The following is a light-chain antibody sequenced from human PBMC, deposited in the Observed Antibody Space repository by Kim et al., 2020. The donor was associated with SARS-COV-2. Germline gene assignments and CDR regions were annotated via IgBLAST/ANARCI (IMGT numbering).Light chain of an antibody. CDR2: GAS. V-gene: IGKV3-20*01. J-gene: IGKJ5*01. Sequence: ENVLTQSPGTLSLSPGERGTLSCRASQSVTSNFLAWYQHKPGQAPRLLIYGASSRATGIPDRFSGSGSGTDFTLTISRLEPEDFAVYYCQQYANSPFTFGQGTRLEIK. CDR1: QSVTSNF. CDR3: QQYANSPFT.